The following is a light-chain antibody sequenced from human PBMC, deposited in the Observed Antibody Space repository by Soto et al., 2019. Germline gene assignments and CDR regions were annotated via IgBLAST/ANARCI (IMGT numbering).Light chain of an antibody. V-gene: IGKV3D-20*02. CDR2: DAS. J-gene: IGKJ1*01. CDR1: QSVRSN. Sequence: EKVMTQSPATLSVSPGERATLSCRASQSVRSNLAWYQQKPGQALRLLIYDASTRATGIPVRFSGSGSETDFTLTITRLEPEDFAVYYCQQRGNWPPTFGQGTKVDIK. CDR3: QQRGNWPPT.